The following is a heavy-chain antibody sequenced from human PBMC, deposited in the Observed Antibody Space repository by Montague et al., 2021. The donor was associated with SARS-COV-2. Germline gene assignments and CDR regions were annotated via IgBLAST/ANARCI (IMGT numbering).Heavy chain of an antibody. D-gene: IGHD3-22*01. J-gene: IGHJ3*02. CDR2: ISGSGFTT. CDR1: GFTFSSYA. V-gene: IGHV3-23*01. CDR3: ARDRPNYDDDSGYVSKADALDI. Sequence: SLRLSCAASGFTFSSYAMTWVRQAPGKGLEWVSAISGSGFTTYYADSVKGRFTVSRDNSKNTVYLQMNSLRGEDTAAYFCARDRPNYDDDSGYVSKADALDIWGRGTMVTVSS.